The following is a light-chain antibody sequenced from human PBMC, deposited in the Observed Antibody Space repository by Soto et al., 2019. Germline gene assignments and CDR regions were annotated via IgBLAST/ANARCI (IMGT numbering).Light chain of an antibody. V-gene: IGLV4-60*02. CDR2: LEGSGSY. J-gene: IGLJ3*02. CDR3: ETWDSNTHV. CDR1: SGHSSYI. Sequence: QHVLTQSSSASASLGSSVKLTCTLSSGHSSYIIAWHQQQPGKAPRYLMKLEGSGSYNKGSGVPDRFSGSSSGADRYLTISNLQLEDEADYYCETWDSNTHVFGGGTKLTVL.